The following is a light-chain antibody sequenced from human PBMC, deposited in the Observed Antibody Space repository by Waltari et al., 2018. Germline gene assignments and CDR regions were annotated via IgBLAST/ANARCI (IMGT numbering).Light chain of an antibody. CDR2: EVG. CDR1: STDFIPQNY. V-gene: IGLV2-14*01. CDR3: SSFTTSSTWV. J-gene: IGLJ3*02. Sequence: QSALTQPASVSGSHGQSIPISCTGTSTDFIPQNYVSWYQQPPGKAPKLIIYEVGNRPSGVSNRFSGSRSGNTASLTISGLQTEDETHYYCSSFTTSSTWVFGGGTKVTVL.